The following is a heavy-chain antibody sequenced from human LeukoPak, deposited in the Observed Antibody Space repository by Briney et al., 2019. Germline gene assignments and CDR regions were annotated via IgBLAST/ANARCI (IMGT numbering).Heavy chain of an antibody. Sequence: GGSLGLSCAASGFTFSDYYMSWIRQAPGKGLEWVSYISSSGSTIYYADSVKGRFTISRDNAKNSLYLQMNSLRAEDTAVYYCARVAKDCSSTSCHDYYYYYMDVWGKGTTVTVSS. J-gene: IGHJ6*03. D-gene: IGHD2-2*01. CDR3: ARVAKDCSSTSCHDYYYYYMDV. CDR1: GFTFSDYY. CDR2: ISSSGSTI. V-gene: IGHV3-11*04.